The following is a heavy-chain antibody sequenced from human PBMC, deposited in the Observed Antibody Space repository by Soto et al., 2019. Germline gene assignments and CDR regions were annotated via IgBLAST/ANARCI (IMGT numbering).Heavy chain of an antibody. J-gene: IGHJ4*02. CDR3: VRGGYVHAFDY. V-gene: IGHV4-59*01. D-gene: IGHD5-12*01. CDR1: GGSISYYY. CDR2: IYYSGNT. Sequence: ETLSLTCTVSGGSISYYYWGWIRQPPGKGLEWIGSIYYSGNTHYNPSLKSRVTISVDTSMNQLSLNLDSVTAVDSAVYYCVRGGYVHAFDYWGQGALVTVPS.